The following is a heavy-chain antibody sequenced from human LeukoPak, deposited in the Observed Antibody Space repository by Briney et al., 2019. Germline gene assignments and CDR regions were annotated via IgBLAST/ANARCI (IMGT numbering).Heavy chain of an antibody. Sequence: KPSETLSLTCTVSGGSISSSSYYWGWIRQPPGKGLEWIGSIYYSGSTYYNPSLKSRVTISVDTSKNQFSLKLSSVTAADTAVYYCARVAAGTRGKYFQHWGQGTLVTVSS. CDR1: GGSISSSSYY. CDR3: ARVAAGTRGKYFQH. CDR2: IYYSGST. V-gene: IGHV4-39*07. J-gene: IGHJ1*01. D-gene: IGHD6-13*01.